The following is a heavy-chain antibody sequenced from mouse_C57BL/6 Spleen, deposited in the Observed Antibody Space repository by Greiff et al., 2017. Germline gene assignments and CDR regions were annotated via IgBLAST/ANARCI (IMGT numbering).Heavy chain of an antibody. V-gene: IGHV1-64*01. D-gene: IGHD4-1*01. CDR1: GYTFTSYW. CDR3: ARRGNWDDFDG. J-gene: IGHJ2*01. CDR2: IHPNSSST. Sequence: QVQLQQPGAELVKPGASVKLSCKASGYTFTSYWMHWVKQRPGQGLEWIGMIHPNSSSTNYNEKFKSKATLTVDKSSSTAYMQLSSLTSEDSAVYYCARRGNWDDFDGWGQSTTLTFSS.